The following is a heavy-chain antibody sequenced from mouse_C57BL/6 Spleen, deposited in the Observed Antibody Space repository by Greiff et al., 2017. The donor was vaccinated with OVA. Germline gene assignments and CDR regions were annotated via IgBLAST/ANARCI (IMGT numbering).Heavy chain of an antibody. CDR3: AREDDGSSRAWFAY. J-gene: IGHJ3*01. V-gene: IGHV1-55*01. Sequence: QVQLKQPGAELVKPGASVKMSCKASGYTFTSYWITWVKQRPGQGLEWIGDIYPGSGSTNYNEKFKSKATLTVDTSSSTAYMQLSSLTSEDSAVYYCAREDDGSSRAWFAYWGQGTLVTVSA. CDR1: GYTFTSYW. D-gene: IGHD1-1*01. CDR2: IYPGSGST.